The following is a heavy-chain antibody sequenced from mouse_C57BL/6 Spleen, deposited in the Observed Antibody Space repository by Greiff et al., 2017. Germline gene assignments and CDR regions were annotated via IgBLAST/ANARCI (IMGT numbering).Heavy chain of an antibody. V-gene: IGHV5-4*01. D-gene: IGHD4-1*01. CDR3: ARDRELGAMDY. J-gene: IGHJ4*01. Sequence: VQLQQSGGGLVKPGGSLKLSCAASGFTFSSYAMSWVRQTPEKRLEWVATISDGGSYTYYPDNVKGRFTISRDNAKNNLYLQMSHLKSEDTAMYYCARDRELGAMDYWGQGTSVTVSS. CDR2: ISDGGSYT. CDR1: GFTFSSYA.